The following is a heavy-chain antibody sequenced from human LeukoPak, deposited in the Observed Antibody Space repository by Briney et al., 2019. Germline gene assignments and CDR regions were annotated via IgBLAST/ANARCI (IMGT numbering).Heavy chain of an antibody. J-gene: IGHJ4*02. CDR2: INPAGSET. Sequence: GGSLRLSCAASGSSFSAYWMTWVRQAPGTGLEWVTNINPAGSETYYVDPVKGRFSISRDNAKNLVYLQMNSLRAEDTAVYHCARFGYVAAVDVWGQGTPVTVSS. CDR3: ARFGYVAAVDV. D-gene: IGHD2-15*01. CDR1: GSSFSAYW. V-gene: IGHV3-7*01.